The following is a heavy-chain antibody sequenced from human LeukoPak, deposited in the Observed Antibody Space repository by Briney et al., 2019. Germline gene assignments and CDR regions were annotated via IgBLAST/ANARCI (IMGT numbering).Heavy chain of an antibody. Sequence: GGSLRLSCAAYGFTFNTYAMHLVRHAPGRGLEWVGLLYHDGSNKFYAISVRGRFTISRDNSRSTLYLQMDSLRAEDTAVYYCARNPTATGTTGLYPTYWGQGTLVTVSS. J-gene: IGHJ4*02. CDR3: ARNPTATGTTGLYPTY. D-gene: IGHD1-7*01. V-gene: IGHV3-33*01. CDR2: LYHDGSNK. CDR1: GFTFNTYA.